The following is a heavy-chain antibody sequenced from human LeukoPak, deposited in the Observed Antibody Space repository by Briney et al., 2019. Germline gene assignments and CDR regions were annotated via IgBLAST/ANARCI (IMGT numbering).Heavy chain of an antibody. V-gene: IGHV1-18*01. CDR3: VRTPPNWGFDY. Sequence: ASVKVSCKASGYTFTSYGISWVRQAPGQGLEWMGWISAYNGNTNDAQKLQGRVTMTTHTSTSTAYMELRSLRSDDSAVYYGVRTPPNWGFDYWGRGTLLTVSS. CDR1: GYTFTSYG. J-gene: IGHJ4*02. CDR2: ISAYNGNT. D-gene: IGHD7-27*01.